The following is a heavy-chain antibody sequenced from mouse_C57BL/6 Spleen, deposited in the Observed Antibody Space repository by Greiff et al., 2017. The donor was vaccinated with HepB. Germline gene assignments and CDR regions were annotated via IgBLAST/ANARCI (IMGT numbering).Heavy chain of an antibody. CDR3: ARGETTVVDY. J-gene: IGHJ2*01. Sequence: EVQRVESGGGLVKPGGSLKLSCAASGFTFSDYGMHWVRQAPEKGLEWVAYISSGSSTIYYADTVKGRFTISRDNAKNTLCLQMTSLRSEDTAMYYCARGETTVVDYWGQGTTLTVSS. CDR2: ISSGSSTI. V-gene: IGHV5-17*01. D-gene: IGHD1-1*01. CDR1: GFTFSDYG.